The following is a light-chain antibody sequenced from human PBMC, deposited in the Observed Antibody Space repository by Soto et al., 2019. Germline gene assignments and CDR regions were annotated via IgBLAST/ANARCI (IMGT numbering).Light chain of an antibody. CDR1: QSISSY. J-gene: IGKJ1*01. CDR3: QQSYTTPPWT. CDR2: AAS. V-gene: IGKV1-39*01. Sequence: DIQMTQSPSSLSASVGDRVTITCRASQSISSYLNWYQQKPGKAPKLLIYAASSLQGGVPSRFTGSGSCTDFTLTISSLQPEDFATYYCQQSYTTPPWTFGQGTKVEIK.